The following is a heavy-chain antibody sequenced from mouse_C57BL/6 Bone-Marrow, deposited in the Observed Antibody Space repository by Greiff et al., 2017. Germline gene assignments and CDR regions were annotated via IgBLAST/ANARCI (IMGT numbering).Heavy chain of an antibody. CDR2: ISDGGSYT. J-gene: IGHJ2*01. CDR3: ASTFYFDY. CDR1: GFTFSSYA. V-gene: IGHV5-4*03. Sequence: EVMLVESGGGLVKPGGSLKLSCAASGFTFSSYAMSWVRQTPEKRLEWVATISDGGSYTYYPDNVKGRFTISRDNAKNNLYLQMSHLKSEDTAMYYCASTFYFDYWGQGTTLPVSS.